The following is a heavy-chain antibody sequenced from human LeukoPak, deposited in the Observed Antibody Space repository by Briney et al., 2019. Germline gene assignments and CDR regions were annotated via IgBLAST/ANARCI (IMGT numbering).Heavy chain of an antibody. Sequence: GGSLRLSCSASGFTFNNYAMHWVRQAPGKGLEWVAVISYDGSNKYYADSVKGRFTISRDNSKNTLYLQMNSLRAEDTAVYYCAREDIVVVPAAMEVYYYYGMDVWGQGTTVTVSS. V-gene: IGHV3-30-3*01. J-gene: IGHJ6*02. D-gene: IGHD2-2*01. CDR3: AREDIVVVPAAMEVYYYYGMDV. CDR2: ISYDGSNK. CDR1: GFTFNNYA.